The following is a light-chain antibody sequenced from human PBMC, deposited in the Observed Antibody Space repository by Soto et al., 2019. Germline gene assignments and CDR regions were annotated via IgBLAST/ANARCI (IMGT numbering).Light chain of an antibody. CDR3: QQYGASPMYT. CDR1: QSVTSNY. V-gene: IGKV3-20*01. Sequence: ESVLTQSPCTLSLSPGESATLSCRASQSVTSNYLAWYQQRPGQAPSLLIYAASNRATGIPDRFSGSGSGTDFTLTISRLEPEDFAVYFCQQYGASPMYTFGQGTKVDIK. J-gene: IGKJ2*01. CDR2: AAS.